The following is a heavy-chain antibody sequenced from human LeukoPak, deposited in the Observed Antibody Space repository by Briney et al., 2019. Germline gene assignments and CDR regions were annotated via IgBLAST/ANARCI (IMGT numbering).Heavy chain of an antibody. V-gene: IGHV4-34*01. CDR2: INHSGST. CDR3: ARAGYSSSWYNAEYFQH. Sequence: SETLSLTCAVYGGSFSGYYWSWIRQPPGKGLEWIGEINHSGSTNYNPSLKSRVTISVHTSKNQFSLKLSSVTAPDTAVYYCARAGYSSSWYNAEYFQHWGQGTLVTVSS. CDR1: GGSFSGYY. J-gene: IGHJ1*01. D-gene: IGHD6-13*01.